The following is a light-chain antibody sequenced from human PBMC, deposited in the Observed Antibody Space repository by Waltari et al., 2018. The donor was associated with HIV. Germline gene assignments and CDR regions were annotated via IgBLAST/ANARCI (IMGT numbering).Light chain of an antibody. CDR2: SNN. V-gene: IGLV1-44*01. Sequence: QSVLTQPPSASGTPGQRVTISCSGSSSSLGSYIISWYQQLPGTAPKLLIYSNNHRPSGVPDRFSGSKSGTSASLAISGLQSEDEADYYCSTWDASLIGWVFGGGTKLTVL. CDR1: SSSLGSYI. CDR3: STWDASLIGWV. J-gene: IGLJ3*02.